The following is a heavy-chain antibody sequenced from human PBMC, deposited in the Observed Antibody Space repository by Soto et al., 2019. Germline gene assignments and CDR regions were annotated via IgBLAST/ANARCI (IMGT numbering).Heavy chain of an antibody. CDR2: INHSGST. CDR3: ARVTGKDSSSWSSVPKGMDV. J-gene: IGHJ6*02. D-gene: IGHD6-13*01. V-gene: IGHV4-34*01. CDR1: GGSFSGYY. Sequence: PSETLSLTCAVYGGSFSGYYWSWIRQPPGKGLEWIEEINHSGSTNYNPSLKSRVTISVDTSKNQFSLKLSSVTAADTAVYYCARVTGKDSSSWSSVPKGMDVWGQGTTVT.